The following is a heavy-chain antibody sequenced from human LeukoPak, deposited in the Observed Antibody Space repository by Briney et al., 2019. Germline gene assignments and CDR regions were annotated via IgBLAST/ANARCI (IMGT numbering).Heavy chain of an antibody. D-gene: IGHD2-8*01. CDR3: ATSALRYAYYYYGMDV. CDR1: GGSISSYY. V-gene: IGHV4-34*01. Sequence: SETLSLTCTVSGGSISSYYWSWIRQPPGKGLEWIGEINHSGSTNYNPSLKSRVTISVDTSKNQFSLKLSSVTAADTAVYYCATSALRYAYYYYGMDVWGQGTTITVSS. CDR2: INHSGST. J-gene: IGHJ6*02.